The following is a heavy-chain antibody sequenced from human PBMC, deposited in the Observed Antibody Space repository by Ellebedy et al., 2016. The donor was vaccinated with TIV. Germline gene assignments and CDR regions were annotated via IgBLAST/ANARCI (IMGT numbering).Heavy chain of an antibody. CDR3: ARDYYGSGSYQDY. Sequence: PGGSLRLSCAASGLTFSDYYMSWIRQAPGKGLEWVSYISGSSTYTNYADSVKGRFTISRDNAKNSLFLQMNSLRAEDTAVYFCARDYYGSGSYQDYWGQGTLVTVSS. D-gene: IGHD3-10*01. CDR1: GLTFSDYY. J-gene: IGHJ4*02. V-gene: IGHV3-11*06. CDR2: ISGSSTYT.